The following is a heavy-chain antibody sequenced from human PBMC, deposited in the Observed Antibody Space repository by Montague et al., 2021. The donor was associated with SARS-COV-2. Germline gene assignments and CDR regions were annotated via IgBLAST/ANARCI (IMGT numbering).Heavy chain of an antibody. Sequence: SLRLSCAASGFTFSSYAMSWVRQAPGKGLEWVSGIVNNGRKSFYADSVKGRFVISRDNSDKMVYLQLNSLRAEDTAIYYCAKETAAIGNPLFDSWGQETLITVSS. CDR1: GFTFSSYA. CDR3: AKETAAIGNPLFDS. D-gene: IGHD4-23*01. CDR2: IVNNGRKS. V-gene: IGHV3-23*01. J-gene: IGHJ4*02.